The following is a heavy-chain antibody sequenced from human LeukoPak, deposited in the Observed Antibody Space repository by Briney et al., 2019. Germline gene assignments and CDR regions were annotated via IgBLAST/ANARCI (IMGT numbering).Heavy chain of an antibody. CDR1: GGSISSSNW. D-gene: IGHD3-22*01. Sequence: PSETLSLTCAVSGGSISSSNWWSWVRKPPGEGLEWIGEIYHSGSTNYNPSLKSRVTISVDKSRNQFSLELDSVTAADTAVYFCARDYDSRASSWGQGTLVTVSS. CDR2: IYHSGST. CDR3: ARDYDSRASS. J-gene: IGHJ5*02. V-gene: IGHV4-4*02.